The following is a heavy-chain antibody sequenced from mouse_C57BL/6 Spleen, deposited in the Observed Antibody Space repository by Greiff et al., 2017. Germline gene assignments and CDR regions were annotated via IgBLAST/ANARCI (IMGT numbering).Heavy chain of an antibody. CDR2: IDPETGGT. CDR3: TRSGTYDWYFDV. Sequence: VQLQQSGAELVRPGASVTLSCKASGYTFTDYEMHWVKQTPVHGLEWIGAIDPETGGTAYNQKFKGKAILAADKSSSTAYMELRSLTSEDSAVYYCTRSGTYDWYFDVWGTGTTVTVSS. CDR1: GYTFTDYE. V-gene: IGHV1-15*01. J-gene: IGHJ1*03. D-gene: IGHD2-12*01.